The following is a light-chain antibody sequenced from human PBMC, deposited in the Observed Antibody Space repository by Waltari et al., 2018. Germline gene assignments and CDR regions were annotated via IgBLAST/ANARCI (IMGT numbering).Light chain of an antibody. CDR3: QKYGSVPAT. CDR2: DAS. CDR1: QSVSSY. Sequence: IVLPQLPGTPSLSLAETATLSCRASQSVSSYLVWYQQKPGQAPRLLIYDASTRATGIPDRFSGSGSETDFSLTISRLEPEDFAVYYCQKYGSVPATFGQWTKVEIK. V-gene: IGKV3-20*01. J-gene: IGKJ1*01.